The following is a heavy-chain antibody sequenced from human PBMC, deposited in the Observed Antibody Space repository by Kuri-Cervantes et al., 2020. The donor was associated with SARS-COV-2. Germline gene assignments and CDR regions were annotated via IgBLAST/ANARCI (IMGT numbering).Heavy chain of an antibody. D-gene: IGHD3-3*01. CDR1: GFTFSSYT. J-gene: IGHJ4*02. CDR2: ISSGSSYI. Sequence: GGSLRLSCAASGFTFSSYTMSWVRQAPGKGLEWVSSISSGSSYIYYADSVKGRFTISRDNAKNSLYLQMNSLRAEDTAVYYCAKDPTRAILGVGYFFDYWGQGTLVTVSS. V-gene: IGHV3-21*01. CDR3: AKDPTRAILGVGYFFDY.